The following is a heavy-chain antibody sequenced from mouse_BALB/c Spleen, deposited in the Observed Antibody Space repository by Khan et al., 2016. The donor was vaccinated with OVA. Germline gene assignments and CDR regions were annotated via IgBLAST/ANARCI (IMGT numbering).Heavy chain of an antibody. J-gene: IGHJ1*01. Sequence: QIQLVQSGPELKKPGGTLQLSCKASGYTFTDSSMHWVKQAPGKRLKWMGCINTESGEPTYADDFKGRFAFSLDTSSSTAYLQINNLKEEDAARYCGAGRRHWYFDVWGAGTTVTVSS. CDR3: AGRRHWYFDV. CDR2: INTESGEP. CDR1: GYTFTDSS. V-gene: IGHV9-2-1*01.